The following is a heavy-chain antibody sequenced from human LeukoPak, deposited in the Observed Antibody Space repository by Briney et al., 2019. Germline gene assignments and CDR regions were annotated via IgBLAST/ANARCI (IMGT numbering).Heavy chain of an antibody. J-gene: IGHJ1*01. CDR3: AREASGSYFHN. D-gene: IGHD1-26*01. Sequence: GGSLRLSCAASGFIVGNSYMSWVRQAPGKGLEWTSLIRTDDSTYYADSVKGRFTISRDTSRNTLYLQMNILRAEDTAVYYCAREASGSYFHNWGQGTLVTVSS. V-gene: IGHV3-53*01. CDR2: IRTDDST. CDR1: GFIVGNSY.